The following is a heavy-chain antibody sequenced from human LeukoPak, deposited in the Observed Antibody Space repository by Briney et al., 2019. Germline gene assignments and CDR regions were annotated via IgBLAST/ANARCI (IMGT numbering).Heavy chain of an antibody. CDR2: INTNTGNP. V-gene: IGHV7-4-1*02. D-gene: IGHD4-23*01. Sequence: ASVKVSCKASGYTFTSYAMNWVRQAPGQGLEWMGWINTNTGNPTYAQGFTGRFVFSLDTSVSTAYLQISSLKAEDTAVYYCASLAGGNSESGDAFDIWGQGTMVTVSS. CDR3: ASLAGGNSESGDAFDI. CDR1: GYTFTSYA. J-gene: IGHJ3*02.